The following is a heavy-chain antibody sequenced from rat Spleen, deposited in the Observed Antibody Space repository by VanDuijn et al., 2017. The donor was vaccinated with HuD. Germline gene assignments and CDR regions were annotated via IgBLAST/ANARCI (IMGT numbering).Heavy chain of an antibody. V-gene: IGHV5-29*01. CDR3: ARRHYGYTDYFDY. Sequence: EVQLVESDGGLVQPGRSLELSCAASGFIFSDFYMAWVRQAPTKGLEWVATMSYEGSSTYYRDSVKGRFIISRDDAKSTLYLQMDSLRSEDTATYYCARRHYGYTDYFDYWGQGVMVTVSS. D-gene: IGHD1-9*01. CDR1: GFIFSDFY. J-gene: IGHJ2*01. CDR2: MSYEGSST.